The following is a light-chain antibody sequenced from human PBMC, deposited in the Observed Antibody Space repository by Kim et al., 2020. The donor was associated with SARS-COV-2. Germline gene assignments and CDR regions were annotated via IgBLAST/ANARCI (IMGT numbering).Light chain of an antibody. Sequence: PGQTASITCSGDKLGDKYACWYKQKPGQSPVLVIYQDSKRPSGIPERFSGSNSGNTATLTISGTQAMDEADYYCQAWDSSTARVVFGGGTQLTVL. J-gene: IGLJ2*01. CDR3: QAWDSSTARVV. V-gene: IGLV3-1*01. CDR1: KLGDKY. CDR2: QDS.